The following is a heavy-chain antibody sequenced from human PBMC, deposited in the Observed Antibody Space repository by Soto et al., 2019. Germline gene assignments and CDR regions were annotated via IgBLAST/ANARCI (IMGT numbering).Heavy chain of an antibody. D-gene: IGHD3-3*01. Sequence: QVHLVQSGAEVEKPGASVKVSCKASGYTFTDFGISWVRQAPGQGLQWMGWITAFNGNTQYAQQFQGRVTMTTDTSTSTAYMELRSLESDDTAVYYSARIIQSDFWSGYYYFFDYWGQGTLFTVS. CDR3: ARIIQSDFWSGYYYFFDY. CDR2: ITAFNGNT. J-gene: IGHJ4*02. V-gene: IGHV1-18*01. CDR1: GYTFTDFG.